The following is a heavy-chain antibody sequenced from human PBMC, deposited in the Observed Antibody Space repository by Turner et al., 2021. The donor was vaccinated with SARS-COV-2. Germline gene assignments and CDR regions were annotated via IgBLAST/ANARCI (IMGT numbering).Heavy chain of an antibody. CDR1: GGTFSSYA. CDR3: ARDPGVEAVAATEGYGMDV. Sequence: QVQLVQSGAEVKKPGSSVKVSCKASGGTFSSYAISWVRQAPGQGLEWMGGIIPIFGTANYVQKFQGRVTITADESTSTVYMELRSLRSEDTAVYYCARDPGVEAVAATEGYGMDVWGQGTTVTVSS. V-gene: IGHV1-69*01. D-gene: IGHD2-15*01. CDR2: IIPIFGTA. J-gene: IGHJ6*02.